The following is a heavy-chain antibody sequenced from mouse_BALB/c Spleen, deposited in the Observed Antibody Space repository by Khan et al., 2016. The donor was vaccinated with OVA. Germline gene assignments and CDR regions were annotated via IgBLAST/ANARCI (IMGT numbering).Heavy chain of an antibody. J-gene: IGHJ3*01. CDR2: IDPNYGGT. V-gene: IGHV1-39*01. CDR1: GSSFTGSN. Sequence: VQLQQPGPELAKPGASVKISCKASGSSFTGSNMNWVKQSNGKSLEWIGNIDPNYGGTSYNQKFQGKATLTADKSSSTAYMQLKSLTSDDSAVYYCAGDAGSSYWFAYWGQGTLVTVSA. D-gene: IGHD1-1*01. CDR3: AGDAGSSYWFAY.